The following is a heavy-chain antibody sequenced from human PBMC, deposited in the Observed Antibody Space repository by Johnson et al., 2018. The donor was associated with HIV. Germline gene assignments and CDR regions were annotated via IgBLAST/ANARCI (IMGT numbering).Heavy chain of an antibody. J-gene: IGHJ3*01. CDR1: GFSFSSYA. V-gene: IGHV3-74*01. Sequence: VQLVESGGGVVQPGRSLRLSCAASGFSFSSYAMHWVRQAPGKGLVWVARINSDGGSTSYVDSVKGRFTISRDNARNTLYLQMNSLRADDTAVYYCARDWGGYDAFDVWGQGTMVTVSS. D-gene: IGHD1-26*01. CDR3: ARDWGGYDAFDV. CDR2: INSDGGST.